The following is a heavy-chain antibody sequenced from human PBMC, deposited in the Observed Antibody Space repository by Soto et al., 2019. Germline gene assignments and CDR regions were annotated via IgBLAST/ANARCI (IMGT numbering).Heavy chain of an antibody. CDR3: ARARYNWNDDY. Sequence: VASVKVSCKASGYTFTSYGISWVRQAPGQGLEWMGWISAYNGNTNYAQNFQGRVTMTTDTSTSTAYMELRSLRSDDTAVYYCARARYNWNDDYWGQGTLVTVSS. CDR2: ISAYNGNT. CDR1: GYTFTSYG. D-gene: IGHD1-1*01. J-gene: IGHJ4*02. V-gene: IGHV1-18*01.